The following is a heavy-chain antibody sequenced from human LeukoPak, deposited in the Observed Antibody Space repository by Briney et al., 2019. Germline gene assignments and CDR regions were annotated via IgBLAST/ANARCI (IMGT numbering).Heavy chain of an antibody. D-gene: IGHD3-9*01. V-gene: IGHV1-58*02. Sequence: VASVKVSCKASGFTFRSSAMQWVRQARGQRLEWIGWIVVGSGVTNFARKFQERVTITRDMSTSTAYMELSSLRPEDTAVYYCAATYYDILTGYYLNPGDYYFHYWGQGTPVTVSS. CDR1: GFTFRSSA. CDR2: IVVGSGVT. CDR3: AATYYDILTGYYLNPGDYYFHY. J-gene: IGHJ4*02.